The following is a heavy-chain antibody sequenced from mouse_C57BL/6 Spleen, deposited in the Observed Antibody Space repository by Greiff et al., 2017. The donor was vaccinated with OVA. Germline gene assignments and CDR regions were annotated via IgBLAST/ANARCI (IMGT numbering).Heavy chain of an antibody. CDR1: VYTFTSYW. V-gene: IGHV1-69*01. CDR3: AMGGNYNYAMDY. J-gene: IGHJ4*01. D-gene: IGHD2-1*01. Sequence: QVQLQPPVAELVLPLASVHLSCTSSVYTFTSYWLHFLLPLPVPGLAWIGEIDPSDSYTNYNQKFKGKSTLTVDKSSSTAYMQLSSLTSEDSAVYYCAMGGNYNYAMDYWGQGTSVTVSS. CDR2: IDPSDSYT.